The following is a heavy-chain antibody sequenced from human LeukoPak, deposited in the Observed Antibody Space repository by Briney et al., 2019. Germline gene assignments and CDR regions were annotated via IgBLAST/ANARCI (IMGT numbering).Heavy chain of an antibody. CDR2: INPNSGGT. CDR3: ARGSPLVQGLDAFDI. D-gene: IGHD6-13*01. J-gene: IGHJ3*02. V-gene: IGHV1-2*02. CDR1: GYTFTGYY. Sequence: ASVKVSCKASGYTFTGYYMHWVRQAPGQGLEWMGWINPNSGGTNYAQKFQGRVTMTRDTSISTAYMELSRLRSDDTAVYYCARGSPLVQGLDAFDIWGQGTMVTVSS.